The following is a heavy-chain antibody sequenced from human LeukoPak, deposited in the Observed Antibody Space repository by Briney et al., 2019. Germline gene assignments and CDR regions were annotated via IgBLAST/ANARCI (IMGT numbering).Heavy chain of an antibody. CDR3: ARDSTGGYSYHDY. CDR1: GYTFTSYY. D-gene: IGHD5-18*01. CDR2: INPSGGST. Sequence: ASVKVSCKASGYTFTSYYMHWVRQAPGQGHEWMGIINPSGGSTSYAQKFQGRVTITRDTSTSTVYMELSSLRSEDTAVYYCARDSTGGYSYHDYWGQGTLVTVSS. J-gene: IGHJ4*02. V-gene: IGHV1-46*01.